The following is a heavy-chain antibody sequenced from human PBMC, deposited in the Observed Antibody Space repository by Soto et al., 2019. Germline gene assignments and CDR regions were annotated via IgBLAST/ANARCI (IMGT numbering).Heavy chain of an antibody. CDR2: IIPIFGTA. J-gene: IGHJ4*02. Sequence: SVKVSCKASGGTFSGYAISWVRQAPGQGLEWMGGIIPIFGTANYAQKFQGRVTITADESTSTAYMELSSLRSEDTAVYYCARVNSGAERSFDYWGQGTLVTVSS. V-gene: IGHV1-69*13. CDR3: ARVNSGAERSFDY. CDR1: GGTFSGYA. D-gene: IGHD6-25*01.